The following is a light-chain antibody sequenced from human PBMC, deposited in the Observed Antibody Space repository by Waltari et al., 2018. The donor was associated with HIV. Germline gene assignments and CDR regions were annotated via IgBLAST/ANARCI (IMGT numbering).Light chain of an antibody. V-gene: IGLV1-51*01. CDR2: DNN. CDR1: SSNIRNNY. CDR3: GTWDSSLSAVV. Sequence: QSVLTQPPSVSAAPGQKVTISCSGSSSNIRNNYVSWYQQLPGTAPKLLIYDNNKRPSGIPDRFSGSKSGTSATLGITGLQTGDEADYYCGTWDSSLSAVVFGGGTKLTVL. J-gene: IGLJ2*01.